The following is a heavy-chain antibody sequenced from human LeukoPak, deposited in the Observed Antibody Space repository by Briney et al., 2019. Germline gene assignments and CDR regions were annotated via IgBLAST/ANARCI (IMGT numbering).Heavy chain of an antibody. V-gene: IGHV3-48*03. CDR1: GFTFGDYA. CDR3: ARDGYYGSGSYYYYYMDV. CDR2: ISSSGSTI. D-gene: IGHD3-10*01. J-gene: IGHJ6*03. Sequence: GGSLRLSCTASGFTFGDYAMNWVRQAPGKGLEWVSYISSSGSTIYYADSVKGRFTISRDNAKNSLYLQMNSLRAEDTAVYYCARDGYYGSGSYYYYYMDVWGKGTTVTISS.